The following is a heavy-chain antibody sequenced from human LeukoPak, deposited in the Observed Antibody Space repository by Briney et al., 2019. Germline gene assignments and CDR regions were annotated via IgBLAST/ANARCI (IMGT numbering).Heavy chain of an antibody. D-gene: IGHD1-7*01. Sequence: ASVKVSCKASGYTFTSYGISWVRQAPGQGLEWMGWINPNSGGTKYAQKFQGRVTMTRDTSIRTAYMELSRLRSDDTAVYYCARDVNYYFDYWGQGTLVTVSS. CDR3: ARDVNYYFDY. J-gene: IGHJ4*02. CDR1: GYTFTSYG. V-gene: IGHV1-2*02. CDR2: INPNSGGT.